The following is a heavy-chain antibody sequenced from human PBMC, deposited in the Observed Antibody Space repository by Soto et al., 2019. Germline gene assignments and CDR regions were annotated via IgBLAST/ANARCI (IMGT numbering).Heavy chain of an antibody. CDR3: ARDLMGNDYGDY. CDR1: GFTFSSYG. Sequence: GGSLRLSCAASGFTFSSYGMHWVRQAPGKGLEWVAVIWYDGSNKYYADSVKGRFTISRDNSKNTLYLQMNSLRAEDTAVYDCARDLMGNDYGDYWGQGTLVTVSS. CDR2: IWYDGSNK. J-gene: IGHJ4*02. D-gene: IGHD7-27*01. V-gene: IGHV3-33*01.